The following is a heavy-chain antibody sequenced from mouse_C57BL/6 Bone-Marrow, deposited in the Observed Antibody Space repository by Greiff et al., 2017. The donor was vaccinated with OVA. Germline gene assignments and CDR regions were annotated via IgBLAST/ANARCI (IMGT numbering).Heavy chain of an antibody. V-gene: IGHV1-43*01. J-gene: IGHJ1*03. CDR2: INPSTGGT. Sequence: VQLQQSGPELVKPGASVKISCKASGYSFTGYYMHWVKQSSEKSLEWIGEINPSTGGTSYNQKFKGKATLTVDKSSSTAYMQLKSLTSEDSAVYYCARKDYYVYWYFYVWGTGTTVTVSS. CDR3: ARKDYYVYWYFYV. D-gene: IGHD1-1*01. CDR1: GYSFTGYY.